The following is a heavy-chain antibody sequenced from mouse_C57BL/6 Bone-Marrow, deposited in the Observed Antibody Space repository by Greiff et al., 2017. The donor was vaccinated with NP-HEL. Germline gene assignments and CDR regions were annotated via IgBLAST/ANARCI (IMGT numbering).Heavy chain of an antibody. CDR3: ASPEFDYRYWYFDV. D-gene: IGHD2-4*01. CDR2: IYPRSGNT. Sequence: QVQLQQSGAELARPGASVKLSCKASGYTFTSYGISWVKQRPGQGLEWIGEIYPRSGNTYYNEKFKGKATLTADKSSSTAYMELRSLTSEDSAVYYCASPEFDYRYWYFDVWGKGTTVTVSS. V-gene: IGHV1-81*01. J-gene: IGHJ1*03. CDR1: GYTFTSYG.